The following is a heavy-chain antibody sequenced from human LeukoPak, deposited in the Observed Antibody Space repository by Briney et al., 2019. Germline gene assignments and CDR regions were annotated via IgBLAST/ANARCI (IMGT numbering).Heavy chain of an antibody. V-gene: IGHV3-74*01. CDR1: GFTFSTYW. J-gene: IGHJ4*02. CDR2: INYDGGIT. Sequence: GGSLRLSCAASGFTFSTYWMHWVRQAPGKGLVWVSRINYDGGITTHADSVKGRFTISRDNAKNTVYLQMDSLRADDTAVFYCVREANYFDYWGQGTLVTVSS. CDR3: VREANYFDY.